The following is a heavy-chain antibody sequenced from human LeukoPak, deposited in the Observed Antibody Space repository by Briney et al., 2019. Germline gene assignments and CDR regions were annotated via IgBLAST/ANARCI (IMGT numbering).Heavy chain of an antibody. CDR2: IKSKTDGGTT. D-gene: IGHD5-18*01. V-gene: IGHV3-15*01. CDR3: TTETTAMAIDY. J-gene: IGHJ4*02. Sequence: GGSLRLSCAASGFTFSNAWMSWARRAPGRGGEGLGRIKSKTDGGTTDYAAPVKGRFTISRDDSKNTLYLQMNSLKTEDTAVYYRTTETTAMAIDYWGQGTLVTVSS. CDR1: GFTFSNAW.